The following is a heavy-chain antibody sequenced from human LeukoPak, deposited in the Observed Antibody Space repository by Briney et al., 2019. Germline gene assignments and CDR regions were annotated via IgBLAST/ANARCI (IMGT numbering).Heavy chain of an antibody. V-gene: IGHV3-11*05. J-gene: IGHJ4*02. CDR2: ISTGSSYT. CDR1: GFTFSDYY. Sequence: PGGSLRLSCAASGFTFSDYYMSWIRQAPGRGLEWVSYISTGSSYTNYADSVKGRFTISRDNSKNTVHLQMNSLRADDTALYYCAKGALAAAGSGFEYWGQGTLVTVFS. CDR3: AKGALAAAGSGFEY. D-gene: IGHD6-13*01.